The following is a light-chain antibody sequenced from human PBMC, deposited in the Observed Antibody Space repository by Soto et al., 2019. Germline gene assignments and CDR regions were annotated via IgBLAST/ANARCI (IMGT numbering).Light chain of an antibody. V-gene: IGLV2-14*01. Sequence: QSVLTQPASVSGSPGQSITISCTGTSSDVGANNYVSWYQQQSGKAPKLMIHEVSNRPSGVSNRFSGSKSGNTASLTISGLQAEDEAHYYCSSYTTSRAYVFGIGTKVTVL. CDR3: SSYTTSRAYV. J-gene: IGLJ1*01. CDR1: SSDVGANNY. CDR2: EVS.